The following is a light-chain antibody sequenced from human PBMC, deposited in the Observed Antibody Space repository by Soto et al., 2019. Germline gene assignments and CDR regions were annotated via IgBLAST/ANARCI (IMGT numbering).Light chain of an antibody. CDR2: GAS. J-gene: IGKJ4*01. Sequence: IVLTQSPGTLSLSPGESATLSCRASQSLSSGYLAWYQQKPGQAPRLVIYGASKRPIGIPDRFSGSASGTDFTLTISSLEPEDFAVYYCQQRSNWLLTFGGGTKVDIK. CDR3: QQRSNWLLT. V-gene: IGKV3D-20*02. CDR1: QSLSSGY.